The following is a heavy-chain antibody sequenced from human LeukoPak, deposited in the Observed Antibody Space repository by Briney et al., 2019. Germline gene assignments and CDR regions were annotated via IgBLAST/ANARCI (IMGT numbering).Heavy chain of an antibody. V-gene: IGHV3-23*01. CDR1: GLTFSTYS. CDR2: IYNSGAKI. J-gene: IGHJ4*02. D-gene: IGHD6-19*01. Sequence: GSLRLSCAVSGLTFSTYSMTWVRQGPGKGLEWVSSIYNSGAKIFYADSVKGRFTISRDDSKNMLYQQMNSLRVEDTAVYYCAKDVAPDSGWDLDYWGQGTLVTVSS. CDR3: AKDVAPDSGWDLDY.